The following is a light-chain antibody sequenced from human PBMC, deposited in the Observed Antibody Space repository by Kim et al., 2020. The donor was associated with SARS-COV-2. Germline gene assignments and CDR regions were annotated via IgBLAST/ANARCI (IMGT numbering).Light chain of an antibody. J-gene: IGLJ1*01. CDR1: NSDIGAFNY. V-gene: IGLV2-14*03. Sequence: QSALTQPASVSGSPGQSITISCTGTNSDIGAFNYVSWYQQHPGKAPKLIIYDVAKRPSGFSNRFSGSKAGNAASLTVSGLQAEDEADYYCCSYVTGSTYVFGAGTKVTVL. CDR3: CSYVTGSTYV. CDR2: DVA.